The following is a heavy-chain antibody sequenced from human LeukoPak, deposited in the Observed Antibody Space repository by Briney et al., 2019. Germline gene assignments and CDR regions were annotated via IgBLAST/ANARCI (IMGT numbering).Heavy chain of an antibody. CDR3: ARLDSRITIFGVVPPDV. CDR2: IYYSGST. D-gene: IGHD3-3*01. Sequence: SETLSLTCTVSGGSISSYYWSWIRQPPGKGLEWIGYIYYSGSTNYNPSLMSRVTIPVDTSKNQFSLKLSSVTAADTAVYYCARLDSRITIFGVVPPDVWGKGTTVTVSS. CDR1: GGSISSYY. J-gene: IGHJ6*04. V-gene: IGHV4-59*01.